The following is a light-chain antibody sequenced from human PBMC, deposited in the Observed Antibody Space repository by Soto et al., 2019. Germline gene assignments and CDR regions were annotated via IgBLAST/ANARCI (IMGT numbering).Light chain of an antibody. CDR1: SSDIGSYNL. CDR3: CSYAGSNTVI. CDR2: EAS. J-gene: IGLJ2*01. V-gene: IGLV2-23*01. Sequence: QSALTQPASVSGSPGQSITISCTGTSSDIGSYNLVSWYQHHPGKAPKLIIYEASKRPPGVSNRFSASTSGNTASLTIPGLQTEDESDYYCCSYAGSNTVIFGGGTKLTVL.